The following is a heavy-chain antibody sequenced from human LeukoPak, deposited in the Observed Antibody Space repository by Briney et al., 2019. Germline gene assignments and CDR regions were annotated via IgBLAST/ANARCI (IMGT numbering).Heavy chain of an antibody. CDR1: GGSISSYY. D-gene: IGHD5-24*01. Sequence: QPSETLSLTCPVSGGSISSYYWSWIRQPPGKGLEWIGYIYYSGSTNYNPSLKSRVTISVDTSKNQFSLKLSSVTAADTAVYYCARGQPGRDGYDADYWGQGTLVTVSS. CDR3: ARGQPGRDGYDADY. J-gene: IGHJ4*02. V-gene: IGHV4-59*01. CDR2: IYYSGST.